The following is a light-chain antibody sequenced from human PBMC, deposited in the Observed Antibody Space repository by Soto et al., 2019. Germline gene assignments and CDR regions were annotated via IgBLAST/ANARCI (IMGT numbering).Light chain of an antibody. CDR2: HAT. V-gene: IGKV1-5*01. CDR1: QSISNW. J-gene: IGKJ1*01. CDR3: QHYNSYSEA. Sequence: DIQMTQSPSTLPASVGGRVTITCRASQSISNWLAWYQQKPGTAPKVLIYHATNLQSGVPSRFSGRGSGTEFTLTISSLQPDDFATYYCQHYNSYSEAFGQGTKVDIK.